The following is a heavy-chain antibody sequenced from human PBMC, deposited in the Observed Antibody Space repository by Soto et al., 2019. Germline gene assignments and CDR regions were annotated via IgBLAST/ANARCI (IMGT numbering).Heavy chain of an antibody. Sequence: PSQTLSLTCAISGDSVSSNSAAWNWIRQSPSRGLEWLGRTYYRSRWYNDYAVSVKSRITVNPDTSKNQFSLHLNSVTPEDMAVHYCAGTTSLQWYYMDVWDKGTTVTVSS. J-gene: IGHJ6*03. CDR2: TYYRSRWYN. CDR1: GDSVSSNSAA. D-gene: IGHD1-7*01. CDR3: AGTTSLQWYYMDV. V-gene: IGHV6-1*01.